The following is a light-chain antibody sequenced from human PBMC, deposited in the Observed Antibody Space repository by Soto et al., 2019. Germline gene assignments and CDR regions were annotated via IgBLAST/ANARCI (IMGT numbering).Light chain of an antibody. CDR2: DAS. J-gene: IGKJ2*01. CDR1: QSVSRY. CDR3: QQLNSYPQT. V-gene: IGKV3-11*01. Sequence: EIVLTQSPATLSLSPGERATLSCRASQSVSRYLAWYQQKPGQAPRLLIYDASNRATGIPARFSGSGSGTDFTLTISSLEPEDFAVYYCQQLNSYPQTFGQGTKLEIK.